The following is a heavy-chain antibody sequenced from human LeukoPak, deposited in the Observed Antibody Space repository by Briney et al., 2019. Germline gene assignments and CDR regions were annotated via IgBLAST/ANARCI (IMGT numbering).Heavy chain of an antibody. D-gene: IGHD3-16*01. J-gene: IGHJ4*02. CDR2: ISGSGGST. CDR3: AKGSRDYVWGRGDYFDY. V-gene: IGHV3-23*01. Sequence: GGSLRLSCAASGFTFSSYAMSWVRQAPGKGLEWVSAISGSGGSTYYADSVKGRFTISRDNSKNTLYLQMNSLRAEDTAVYYCAKGSRDYVWGRGDYFDYWGQGTLVTVSS. CDR1: GFTFSSYA.